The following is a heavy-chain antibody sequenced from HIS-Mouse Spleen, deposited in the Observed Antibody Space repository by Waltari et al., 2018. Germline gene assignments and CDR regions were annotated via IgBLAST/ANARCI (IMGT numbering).Heavy chain of an antibody. CDR3: AKDKHHAFDY. Sequence: QVQLVESGGGVVQPGRSLRLSCAASGFTFSSYGMHWVRQAPGKGLEWVAVLSYDGSKKCYADSVKGRFTISRDNSKNTLYLQMNSLRAEDTAVYYCAKDKHHAFDYWGQGTLVTVSS. J-gene: IGHJ4*02. CDR2: LSYDGSKK. V-gene: IGHV3-30*18. CDR1: GFTFSSYG.